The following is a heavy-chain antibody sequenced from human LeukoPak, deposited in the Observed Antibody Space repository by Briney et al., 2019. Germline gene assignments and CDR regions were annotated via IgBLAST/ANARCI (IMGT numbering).Heavy chain of an antibody. Sequence: PGGSLRLSCAASGFTFSTYAMSWVRQAPGKGLEWVSVIIHIAGSTFYADSVKGRFTITRDNSTNTLYLQMNSLRAEDTAVYYYAKRASGSGTYLYYFDYWGQGTLVTVSS. CDR1: GFTFSTYA. CDR3: AKRASGSGTYLYYFDY. CDR2: IIHIAGST. J-gene: IGHJ4*02. V-gene: IGHV3-23*01. D-gene: IGHD3-10*01.